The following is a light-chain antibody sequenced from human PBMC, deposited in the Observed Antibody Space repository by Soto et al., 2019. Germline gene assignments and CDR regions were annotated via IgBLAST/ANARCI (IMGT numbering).Light chain of an antibody. J-gene: IGKJ5*01. Sequence: EIVMTQSPAILSVSPGEGATLSCRASENVRTKVGWYQQKAGQAPRLLIYGASTRATGIPDRFSGSGYGTPLPLTISRLQSEDSAVYFCKQNNRWPHITFGQGTRLVIK. V-gene: IGKV3-15*01. CDR3: KQNNRWPHIT. CDR2: GAS. CDR1: ENVRTK.